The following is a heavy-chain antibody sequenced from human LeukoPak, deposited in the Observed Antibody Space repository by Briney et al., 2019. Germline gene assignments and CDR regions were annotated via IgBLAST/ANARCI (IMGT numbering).Heavy chain of an antibody. D-gene: IGHD3-22*01. V-gene: IGHV3-23*01. Sequence: PGGSLRLSCAASGFTFSSYAMSWVRQAPGKGLEWVSAISGSGGSTYYADSVKGRFTISRDNSKNTLYLQMNSLRAEDTAVYYCAKEPDGDITMIVVVITPDYWGQGTLVTVSS. CDR2: ISGSGGST. J-gene: IGHJ4*02. CDR3: AKEPDGDITMIVVVITPDY. CDR1: GFTFSSYA.